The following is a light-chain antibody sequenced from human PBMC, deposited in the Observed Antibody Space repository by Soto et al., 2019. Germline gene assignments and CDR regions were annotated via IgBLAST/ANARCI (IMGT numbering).Light chain of an antibody. Sequence: DIQMTQSPSTLSASVGDRVTITCRASQSPGTWMAWYQQKPGTAPVLLIYDVSKLESGVPSRFSGRASGTEFTLTISRQHPDDFATYSCQQYFSYPLTFGGGTKVEIK. CDR3: QQYFSYPLT. J-gene: IGKJ4*01. CDR2: DVS. V-gene: IGKV1-5*01. CDR1: QSPGTW.